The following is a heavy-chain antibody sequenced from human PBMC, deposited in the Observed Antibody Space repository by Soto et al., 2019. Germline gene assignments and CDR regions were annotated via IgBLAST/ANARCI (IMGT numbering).Heavy chain of an antibody. CDR1: GFTFSSYG. D-gene: IGHD5-18*01. CDR3: VSDRGYGHASVPYS. Sequence: QAQLVESGGGVVQPGRSLRLSCAASGFTFSSYGMHWVRQAPGTGLEWVAVISYDGGLQHYADSVKGRFTISRDNSKNMGLMQMTSLSAEDTAVYYCVSDRGYGHASVPYSWGQGTLVSVSS. V-gene: IGHV3-30*03. CDR2: ISYDGGLQ. J-gene: IGHJ4*02.